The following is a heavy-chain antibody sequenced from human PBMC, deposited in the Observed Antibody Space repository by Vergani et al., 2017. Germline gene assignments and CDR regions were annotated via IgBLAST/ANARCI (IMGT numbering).Heavy chain of an antibody. J-gene: IGHJ3*02. CDR2: ISAYNGNT. D-gene: IGHD3-22*01. V-gene: IGHV1-18*01. CDR1: GYTFTSYG. CDR3: ARDRAPYYDDSSGWTAFDI. Sequence: QVQLVQSGAEVKKPGASVKVSCKASGYTFTSYGISWVRQAPGQGLEWMGWISAYNGNTNYAQKLQGRVTMTTDTSTSTGYMELRSLRSDDTAVYYCARDRAPYYDDSSGWTAFDIWGQGTMVTVSS.